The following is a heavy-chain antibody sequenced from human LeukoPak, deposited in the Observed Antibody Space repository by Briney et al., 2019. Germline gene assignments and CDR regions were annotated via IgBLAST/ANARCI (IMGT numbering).Heavy chain of an antibody. CDR2: ISAYNGNT. Sequence: ASVKVSCKASGYTFTGYGISWVRQAPGQGLEWMGWISAYNGNTNYAQKLQGRVTMTTDTSTSTAYMELRSLRSDDTAVYYCARWGYSSGWLGRAFDIWGQGTMVTVSS. CDR3: ARWGYSSGWLGRAFDI. V-gene: IGHV1-18*01. CDR1: GYTFTGYG. D-gene: IGHD6-19*01. J-gene: IGHJ3*02.